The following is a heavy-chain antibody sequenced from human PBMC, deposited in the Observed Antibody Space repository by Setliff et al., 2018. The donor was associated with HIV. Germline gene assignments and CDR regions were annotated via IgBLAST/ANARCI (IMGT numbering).Heavy chain of an antibody. CDR1: GFTFSSYV. V-gene: IGHV3-30*04. J-gene: IGHJ6*03. Sequence: SGGSLRLSCAASGFTFSSYVMHWVRQAPGKGLECVAVVSFDGSYKYYPDSVKGRFTISRDNSRNRLYLQMSSLRVEDTAVYYCARETVAAAGNPLYYYYYYMDVWGKGTTVTVSS. D-gene: IGHD6-13*01. CDR3: ARETVAAAGNPLYYYYYYMDV. CDR2: VSFDGSYK.